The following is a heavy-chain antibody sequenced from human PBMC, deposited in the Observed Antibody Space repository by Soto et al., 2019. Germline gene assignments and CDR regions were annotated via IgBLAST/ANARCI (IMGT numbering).Heavy chain of an antibody. D-gene: IGHD6-6*01. CDR3: ARKRKGYSSYRDY. V-gene: IGHV3-7*03. CDR1: GFTFSSYW. J-gene: IGHJ4*02. Sequence: GGSLRLSCAASGFTFSSYWMSWVRQAPGKGLEWVANIKQDGSEKYYVDSVKGRFTISRDNAKNSLYLQMNSLRAEDTAVYYCARKRKGYSSYRDYWGQGTLVTVSS. CDR2: IKQDGSEK.